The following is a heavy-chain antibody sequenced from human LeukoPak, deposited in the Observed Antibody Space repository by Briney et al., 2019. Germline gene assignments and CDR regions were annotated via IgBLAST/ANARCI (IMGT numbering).Heavy chain of an antibody. CDR1: GFTFSDYG. V-gene: IGHV3-30*18. CDR3: AKVFEVRGARRPKDY. CDR2: ISYDGGNK. D-gene: IGHD3-10*01. J-gene: IGHJ4*02. Sequence: GGSLRLSCAASGFTFSDYGMHWVRQTPGKGLEWVALISYDGGNKFYADSVRDRFTISRENSKNTLFLQMNSLRIEDTAVYYCAKVFEVRGARRPKDYWGQGTLVIVSS.